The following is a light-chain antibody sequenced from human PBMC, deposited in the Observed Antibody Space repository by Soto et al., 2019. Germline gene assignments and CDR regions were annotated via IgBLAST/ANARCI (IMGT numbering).Light chain of an antibody. CDR1: QSVSSN. V-gene: IGKV3-15*01. CDR3: QQYNNWPRT. CDR2: GPS. J-gene: IGKJ1*01. Sequence: EIVMTQSPATLSVSPGERATLSCRASQSVSSNLAWYKQNPGQPPRLLIYGPSTRAPGIPARFSGSGSGTEFTLTISSLQSEDFAVYYCQQYNNWPRTFGQGTKVEIK.